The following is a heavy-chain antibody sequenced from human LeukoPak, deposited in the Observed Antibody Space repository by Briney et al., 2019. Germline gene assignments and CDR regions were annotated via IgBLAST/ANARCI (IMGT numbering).Heavy chain of an antibody. J-gene: IGHJ6*03. Sequence: RGSLRLSCAASGFTVSSNYMSWVRQAPGKGLEWVSVIYSGGSTYYADSVKGRLTISRDNSKNTLYLQMNSLRAEVTAVYYCARNYYDSSGYYLPNYYYYYMDVWGKGTTVTISS. CDR1: GFTVSSNY. D-gene: IGHD3-22*01. CDR2: IYSGGST. CDR3: ARNYYDSSGYYLPNYYYYYMDV. V-gene: IGHV3-66*01.